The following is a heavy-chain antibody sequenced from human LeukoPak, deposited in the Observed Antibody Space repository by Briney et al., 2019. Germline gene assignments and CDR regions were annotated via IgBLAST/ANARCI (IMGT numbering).Heavy chain of an antibody. CDR2: ISYDGINK. CDR3: ASGGGYCSSTSCYVSDY. D-gene: IGHD2-2*01. V-gene: IGHV3-30-3*01. Sequence: GGSLRLSCAASGFTFSSYAMHWVRQAPGKGLGWVAVISYDGINKYYADSGKGRFSISRDNSKNTLYLQMNSLRAEDRAVYYCASGGGYCSSTSCYVSDYWGQGTLVTVSS. J-gene: IGHJ4*02. CDR1: GFTFSSYA.